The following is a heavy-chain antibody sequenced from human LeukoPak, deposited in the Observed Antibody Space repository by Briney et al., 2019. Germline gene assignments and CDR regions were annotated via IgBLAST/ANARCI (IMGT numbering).Heavy chain of an antibody. V-gene: IGHV3-7*01. J-gene: IGHJ4*02. Sequence: GGSLRLSCAASGFTFSNSWMSWARQAPGKGLEWVANIKRDGSEKYYVDSVKGRFTISRDNAKSSLFLQMNSLRADDTAVYYCEGSAGYWGQGTLVTVPS. CDR3: EGSAGY. CDR2: IKRDGSEK. CDR1: GFTFSNSW.